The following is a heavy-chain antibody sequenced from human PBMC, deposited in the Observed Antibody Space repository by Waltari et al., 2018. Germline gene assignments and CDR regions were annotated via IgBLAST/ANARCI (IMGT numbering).Heavy chain of an antibody. Sequence: QVQLVQSGAEVKKPGSSVKVSCKASGGTFSSYAISWVRQATGQGLEWMGGIIPIFGTANYAQKFQGRVTITADKSTSTAYMELSSLRSEDTAVYYCSRRYYDSSGPGAFDIWGQGTMVTVSS. J-gene: IGHJ3*02. V-gene: IGHV1-69*14. D-gene: IGHD3-22*01. CDR2: IIPIFGTA. CDR3: SRRYYDSSGPGAFDI. CDR1: GGTFSSYA.